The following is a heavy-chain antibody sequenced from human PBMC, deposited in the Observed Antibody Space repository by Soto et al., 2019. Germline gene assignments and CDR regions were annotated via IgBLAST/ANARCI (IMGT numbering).Heavy chain of an antibody. V-gene: IGHV1-2*04. CDR2: INPNSGGT. J-gene: IGHJ4*02. CDR1: GYTFTGYY. Sequence: ASVKVSCKASGYTFTGYYMHWVRQAPGQGLEWMGWINPNSGGTNYAQKFQGWVTMTRDTSISTAYMELSRLRSDDTAVYYCARAAGYSSSPTHFDYWGQGTLVTVSS. D-gene: IGHD6-13*01. CDR3: ARAAGYSSSPTHFDY.